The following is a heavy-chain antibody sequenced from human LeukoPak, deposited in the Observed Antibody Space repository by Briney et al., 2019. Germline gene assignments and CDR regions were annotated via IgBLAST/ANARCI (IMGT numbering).Heavy chain of an antibody. CDR1: GYTFISYG. CDR2: ISAYNRNT. CDR3: AGIIGLYYYDTNGYEYYFDY. J-gene: IGHJ4*02. Sequence: ASVKVSCKTSGYTFISYGISWVRQAPGQGLEWMGWISAYNRNTNYAQELQGRVTMTADTSTSTAYMELRSLRPDDTAMYYCAGIIGLYYYDTNGYEYYFDYWGQGTLVTVSS. D-gene: IGHD3-22*01. V-gene: IGHV1-18*01.